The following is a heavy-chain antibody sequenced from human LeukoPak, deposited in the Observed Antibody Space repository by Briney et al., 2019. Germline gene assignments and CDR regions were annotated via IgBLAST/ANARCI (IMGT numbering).Heavy chain of an antibody. CDR1: GGSFSGYY. CDR3: ARFRLYCSGGSCYSAGPYYYYGMDV. V-gene: IGHV4-34*01. Sequence: SETLSLTCAVYGGSFSGYYWSWIRQPPGKGLEWIGEINHSGSTNYNPSLKNRVTISVDTSKNQFSLKLSSVTAADTAVYYCARFRLYCSGGSCYSAGPYYYYGMDVWGQGTTVTVSS. CDR2: INHSGST. D-gene: IGHD2-15*01. J-gene: IGHJ6*02.